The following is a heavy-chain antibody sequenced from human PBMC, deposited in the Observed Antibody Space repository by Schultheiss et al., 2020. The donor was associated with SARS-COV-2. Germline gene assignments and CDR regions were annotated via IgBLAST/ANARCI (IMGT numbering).Heavy chain of an antibody. J-gene: IGHJ6*03. CDR1: GFTFSSYW. CDR2: IKQDGSEK. Sequence: GGSLRLSCAASGFTFSSYWMSWVRQAPGKGLEWVANIKQDGSEKYYVDSVKGRFTISRDNAKNSLYLQMNSLRAEDTAVYYCARDFWSGYSYYYYYYMDVWGKGTTVTVSS. CDR3: ARDFWSGYSYYYYYYMDV. V-gene: IGHV3-7*01. D-gene: IGHD3-3*01.